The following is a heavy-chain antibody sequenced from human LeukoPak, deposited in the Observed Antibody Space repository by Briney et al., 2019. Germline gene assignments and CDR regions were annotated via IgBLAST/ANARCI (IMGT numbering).Heavy chain of an antibody. CDR3: ARGRTTMVRGVTSEFDY. Sequence: GASVKVSCKASGYTFTGYYMHWVRQAPGQGLEWMGWINPNSGGTNYAQKFQGRVTMTRDTSISTAYMELGRLRSDDTAVYYCARGRTTMVRGVTSEFDYWGQGTLVTVCS. D-gene: IGHD3-10*01. CDR1: GYTFTGYY. V-gene: IGHV1-2*02. CDR2: INPNSGGT. J-gene: IGHJ4*02.